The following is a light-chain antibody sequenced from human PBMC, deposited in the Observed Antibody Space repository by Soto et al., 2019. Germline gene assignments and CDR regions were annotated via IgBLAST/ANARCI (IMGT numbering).Light chain of an antibody. J-gene: IGKJ1*01. CDR2: GAS. CDR3: QQYGSAPRT. CDR1: QSVSNNY. Sequence: ESVLTQSPGTLSLAPGERATLSCRASQSVSNNYLAWYQQKPGQAPRLLIYGASVRPTGIPDRFSGSGSGTDFILTISRLEPEDFVVYYCQQYGSAPRTFGQGTKVEIK. V-gene: IGKV3-20*01.